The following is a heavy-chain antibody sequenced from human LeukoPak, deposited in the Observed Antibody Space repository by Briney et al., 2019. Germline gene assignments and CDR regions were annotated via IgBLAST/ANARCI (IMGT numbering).Heavy chain of an antibody. J-gene: IGHJ4*02. V-gene: IGHV3-53*05. CDR1: GLTVSSNY. CDR2: IYSDGGGGTT. CDR3: AKDLVGYSPRSSIGY. D-gene: IGHD2-8*02. Sequence: GGSLRLSCAASGLTVSSNYMSWVRQAPGEGLEWVSVIYSDGGGGTTYYADSVKGRFTISRDNSKNTLYLQMNSLRAEDTAVYYCAKDLVGYSPRSSIGYWGQGTLVTVSS.